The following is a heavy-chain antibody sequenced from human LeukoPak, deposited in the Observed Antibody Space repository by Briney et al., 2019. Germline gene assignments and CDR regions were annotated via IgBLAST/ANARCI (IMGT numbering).Heavy chain of an antibody. CDR3: ATHGGIRYFDWPYYYYGMDV. V-gene: IGHV3-23*01. J-gene: IGHJ6*02. D-gene: IGHD3-9*01. CDR1: GFTFSSYA. CDR2: ISGSGGST. Sequence: GGSLRLSCAASGFTFSSYAMSWVRQAPGKGLEWVSAISGSGGSTYYADCVKGRFTISRDNSKNTLYLQMNSLRAEDTAVYYCATHGGIRYFDWPYYYYGMDVWGQGTTVTVSS.